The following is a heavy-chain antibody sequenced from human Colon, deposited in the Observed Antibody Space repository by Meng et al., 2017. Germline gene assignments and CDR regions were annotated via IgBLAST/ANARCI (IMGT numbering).Heavy chain of an antibody. CDR3: TRGLQFYRFEY. CDR1: GDSVSSNTAV. V-gene: IGHV6-1*01. D-gene: IGHD5-24*01. Sequence: SQTLSLTCAISGDSVSSNTAVWNWIRQSPSRGLEWLGRTYYRSKWYNDYAVSLRSRITINPDTSKKQFSLQLNSVTPEDTAVYYCTRGLQFYRFEYWGQGTLVTVSS. CDR2: TYYRSKWYN. J-gene: IGHJ4*02.